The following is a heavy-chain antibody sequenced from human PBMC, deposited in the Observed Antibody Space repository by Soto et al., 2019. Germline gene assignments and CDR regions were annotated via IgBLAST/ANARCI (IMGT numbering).Heavy chain of an antibody. CDR3: AREADYVNWFDP. CDR2: ISSSSSTI. J-gene: IGHJ5*02. V-gene: IGHV3-48*01. D-gene: IGHD4-17*01. Sequence: EVQLVESGGGLVQPGGSLRLSCAASGFTFSSYSMNWVRQAPGKGLEWVSYISSSSSTIYYADSVKGCFTISRDNAKNSLSLQMNSLRAEDTAVYYCAREADYVNWFDPWGQGTLVTFSS. CDR1: GFTFSSYS.